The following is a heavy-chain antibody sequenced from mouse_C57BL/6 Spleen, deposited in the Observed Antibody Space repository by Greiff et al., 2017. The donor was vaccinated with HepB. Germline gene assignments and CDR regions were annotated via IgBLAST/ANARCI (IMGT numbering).Heavy chain of an antibody. CDR3: ARHEGKGVYYYGSSFYAMDY. D-gene: IGHD1-1*01. CDR1: GYTFTEYT. V-gene: IGHV1-62-2*01. Sequence: VQLQQSGAELVKPGASVKLSCKASGYTFTEYTIHWVKQRSGQGLEWIGWFYPGSGSIKYNEKFKDKATLTADKSSSTVYMELSRLTSEDSAVYFCARHEGKGVYYYGSSFYAMDYWGQGTSVTVSS. J-gene: IGHJ4*01. CDR2: FYPGSGSI.